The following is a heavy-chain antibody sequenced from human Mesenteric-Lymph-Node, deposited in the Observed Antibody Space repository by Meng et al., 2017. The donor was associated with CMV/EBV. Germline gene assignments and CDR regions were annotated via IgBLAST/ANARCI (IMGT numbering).Heavy chain of an antibody. J-gene: IGHJ4*02. Sequence: SETLSLTCTVSGGSISSSSYYWAWIRQPPGKGLECIGSIYYSGTTYYNPSLKSRVTISVDTSKNQFSLKLSSVTAADTAVYYCATRLGSSGWYTPFDWGQGTLVTVSS. V-gene: IGHV4-39*01. D-gene: IGHD6-19*01. CDR3: ATRLGSSGWYTPFD. CDR1: GGSISSSSYY. CDR2: IYYSGTT.